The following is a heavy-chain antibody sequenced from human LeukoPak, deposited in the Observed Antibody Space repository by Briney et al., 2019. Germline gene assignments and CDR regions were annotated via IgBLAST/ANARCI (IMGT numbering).Heavy chain of an antibody. CDR2: ISGSGGST. Sequence: GRSLRLSCAASGFTFSSYAMSWVRQAPGKGLEWVSAISGSGGSTYYADSVKGRFTISRDNSKNTLYLQMNSLRAEDTAVYYCAKAGGYSYGYSDYWGQGTLVTVSS. V-gene: IGHV3-23*01. CDR3: AKAGGYSYGYSDY. D-gene: IGHD5-18*01. CDR1: GFTFSSYA. J-gene: IGHJ4*02.